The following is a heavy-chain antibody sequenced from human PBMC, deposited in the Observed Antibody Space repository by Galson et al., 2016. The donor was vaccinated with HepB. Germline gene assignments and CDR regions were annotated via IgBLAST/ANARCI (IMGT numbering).Heavy chain of an antibody. CDR2: IWYDGSNK. CDR3: AREVGYSYVVTINWFDP. CDR1: GFTFSSYG. Sequence: SLRLSCAASGFTFSSYGMHWVRQAPGKGLEWVAVIWYDGSNKNYADSVKGRFTISRDNSKNTVYLQMNSLRAEDTAVYYCAREVGYSYVVTINWFDPWGQGTLVTVPS. J-gene: IGHJ5*02. V-gene: IGHV3-33*01. D-gene: IGHD5-18*01.